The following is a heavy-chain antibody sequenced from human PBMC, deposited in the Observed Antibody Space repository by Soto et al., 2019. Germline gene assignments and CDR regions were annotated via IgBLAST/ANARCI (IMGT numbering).Heavy chain of an antibody. V-gene: IGHV1-18*04. CDR1: GYTVSSYG. CDR2: ISAYNGNT. D-gene: IGHD2-15*01. Sequence: GASVKGDSKASGYTVSSYGVGWVRKAPGQGLEWMGWISAYNGNTNYAQKLQGRVTMTTDTSTSTAYMELRSLRSDDTAVYYCARIAPSVVVADGMDVWCQGTTVTVSS. J-gene: IGHJ6*02. CDR3: ARIAPSVVVADGMDV.